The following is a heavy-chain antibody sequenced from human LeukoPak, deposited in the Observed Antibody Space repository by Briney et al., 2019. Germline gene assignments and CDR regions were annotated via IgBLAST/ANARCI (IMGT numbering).Heavy chain of an antibody. CDR2: IKKDGSEK. Sequence: GGSLRLSCAASGFTFSSYWMTWVRQAPGKGLEWVANIKKDGSEKYYVDSVKGRFTISRDNAKNSLYLEMNSLRDEDTAVYYCARVEYGSGLDVWGKGTTVTISS. CDR1: GFTFSSYW. J-gene: IGHJ6*04. CDR3: ARVEYGSGLDV. D-gene: IGHD3-10*01. V-gene: IGHV3-7*01.